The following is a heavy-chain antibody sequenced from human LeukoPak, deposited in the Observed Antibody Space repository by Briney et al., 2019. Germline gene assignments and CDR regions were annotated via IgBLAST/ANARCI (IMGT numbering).Heavy chain of an antibody. D-gene: IGHD2-15*01. CDR3: ARVRYCSGGSCYFYNAMDV. J-gene: IGHJ6*02. CDR2: ISRDESNK. Sequence: PGGSLRLSCAASGFFVTTYGIHWVRQAPGKGLEWVAVISRDESNKYYGDSVKGRFTISRDNSKNPLYLHMNSLRAEDTAVYSCARVRYCSGGSCYFYNAMDVWGQGTTVTVSS. CDR1: GFFVTTYG. V-gene: IGHV3-30*03.